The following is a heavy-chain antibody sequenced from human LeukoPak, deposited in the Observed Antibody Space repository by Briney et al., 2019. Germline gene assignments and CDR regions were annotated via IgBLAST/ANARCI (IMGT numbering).Heavy chain of an antibody. CDR1: GFTFDDCA. V-gene: IGHV3-9*03. CDR2: ISWNSGSI. D-gene: IGHD3-22*01. CDR3: AKDFYYDSSGTFDY. Sequence: PGGSLRLSCAASGFTFDDCAMHWVRQAPGKGLEWVSGISWNSGSIGYADSVKGRFTISRDNAKNSLYLQMNSLRAEDMALYYCAKDFYYDSSGTFDYWGQGTLVTVSS. J-gene: IGHJ4*02.